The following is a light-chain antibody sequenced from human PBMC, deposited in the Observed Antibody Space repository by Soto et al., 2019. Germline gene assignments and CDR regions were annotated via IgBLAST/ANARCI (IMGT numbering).Light chain of an antibody. CDR3: QQYGSSGT. J-gene: IGKJ1*01. CDR2: GAS. V-gene: IGKV3-20*01. CDR1: QSVSSSY. Sequence: EIVLTQSPATLSLSPGDRATLSCRASQSVSSSYLAWYQQKPGQAPRLLIYGASNRATGIPDRFSGSGSGTDFTLTISRLEPEDFAVYYCQQYGSSGTFGQGTKVDIK.